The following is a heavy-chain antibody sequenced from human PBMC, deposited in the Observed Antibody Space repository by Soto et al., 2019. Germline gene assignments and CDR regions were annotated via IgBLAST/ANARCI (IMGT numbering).Heavy chain of an antibody. V-gene: IGHV4-31*03. CDR1: AGSISSGGYY. CDR2: IYYSGST. CDR3: ARAVDIVATILLDY. D-gene: IGHD5-12*01. J-gene: IGHJ4*02. Sequence: QVQLQESGPGLVKPSQTLSLTCTVSAGSISSGGYYWSWIRQHPGKGLEWIGYIYYSGSTYYNPSLKSRVTISVDTSKNQFSLVLSSVTAADTAVYYCARAVDIVATILLDYWGQGTLVTVSS.